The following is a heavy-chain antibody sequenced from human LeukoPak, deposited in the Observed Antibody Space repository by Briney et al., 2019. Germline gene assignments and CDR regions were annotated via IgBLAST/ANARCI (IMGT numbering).Heavy chain of an antibody. CDR1: GGSISSYY. CDR3: ARVGYCSGGSCFAEGFFDY. CDR2: IYTSGST. D-gene: IGHD2-15*01. V-gene: IGHV4-4*07. Sequence: SETLSLTCTVSGGSISSYYWSWIRQPPGKGLEWIGRIYTSGSTNYNPSLKSRVTMSVDTSKNQFSLKLSSVTAADTAVYYCARVGYCSGGSCFAEGFFDYWGQGTLVTVSS. J-gene: IGHJ4*02.